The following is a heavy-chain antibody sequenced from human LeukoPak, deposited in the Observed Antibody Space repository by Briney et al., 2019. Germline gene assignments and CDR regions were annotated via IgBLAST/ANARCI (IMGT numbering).Heavy chain of an antibody. Sequence: PGRSLRLSCAASGSTFSSHAMSWVRQAPGKWLEWVSSISASGRSTYYADSVKGRFIISRDNSKNTLYLQMNSLRAEDTAVYYCAKHSLRVFGVVNEDVAFDIWGQGTMVTVSS. CDR1: GSTFSSHA. D-gene: IGHD3-3*01. V-gene: IGHV3-23*01. CDR2: ISASGRST. CDR3: AKHSLRVFGVVNEDVAFDI. J-gene: IGHJ3*02.